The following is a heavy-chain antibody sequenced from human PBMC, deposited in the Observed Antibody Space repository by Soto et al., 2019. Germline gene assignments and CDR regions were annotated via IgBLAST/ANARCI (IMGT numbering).Heavy chain of an antibody. CDR3: ARDHNTSIAVAGKRIDP. J-gene: IGHJ5*02. D-gene: IGHD6-19*01. CDR2: ISAYNGNT. CDR1: GYTFTSYG. Sequence: ASVKVSCKASGYTFTSYGISWVRQAPGQGLEWMGWISAYNGNTNYAQKLQGRVTMTTDTSTSTAYMELRSLRSDDTAVYYCARDHNTSIAVAGKRIDPCGQGTMVTVYS. V-gene: IGHV1-18*04.